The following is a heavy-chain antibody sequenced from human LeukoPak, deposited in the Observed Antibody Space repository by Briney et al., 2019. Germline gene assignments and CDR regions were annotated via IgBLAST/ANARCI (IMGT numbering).Heavy chain of an antibody. D-gene: IGHD6-13*01. CDR3: ARVGTYTSSWYRFKYFDY. J-gene: IGHJ4*02. CDR2: INHSGST. Sequence: PSETLSLTCGVRGGSFSDYYWRWIRQSPGVGLEWIGEINHSGSTNYNPSLKSRVTISVDTPKNQFSLKLSSLTAADTAVYYCARVGTYTSSWYRFKYFDYWGQGTLVTVSS. CDR1: GGSFSDYY. V-gene: IGHV4-34*01.